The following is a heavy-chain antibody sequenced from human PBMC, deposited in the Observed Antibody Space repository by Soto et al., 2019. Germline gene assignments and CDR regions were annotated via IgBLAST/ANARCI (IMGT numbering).Heavy chain of an antibody. CDR1: GFTFSTFS. D-gene: IGHD6-19*01. CDR3: ARDLGWAFDS. V-gene: IGHV3-48*02. Sequence: EVQLVESGGGSVQPGGSLRLSCAASGFTFSTFSMNWVRQARGRGLEWISYISGGGRPISYADSVKGRFTISRDNAKNSLYLQMGSLTDEDTAVYYCARDLGWAFDSWGQGTLVTVSS. J-gene: IGHJ4*02. CDR2: ISGGGRPI.